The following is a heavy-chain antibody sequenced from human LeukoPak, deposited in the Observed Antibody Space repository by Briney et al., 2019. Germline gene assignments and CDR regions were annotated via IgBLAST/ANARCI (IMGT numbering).Heavy chain of an antibody. CDR3: TTPYYYDSSGYYAFDY. Sequence: GGSLRLSCAASGFTFSNAWMSWVRQAPGKGLEWVGRIKSKTDGGTTDYAAPVKGRFTISRDDSKNTLYLQMNSLKTEDTAVYYCTTPYYYDSSGYYAFDYWAREPWSPSPQ. V-gene: IGHV3-15*01. J-gene: IGHJ4*02. D-gene: IGHD3-22*01. CDR1: GFTFSNAW. CDR2: IKSKTDGGTT.